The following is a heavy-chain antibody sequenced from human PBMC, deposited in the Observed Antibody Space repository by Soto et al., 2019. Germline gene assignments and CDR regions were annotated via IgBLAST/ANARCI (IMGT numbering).Heavy chain of an antibody. CDR2: VYYSGTT. J-gene: IGHJ4*02. CDR1: GASVSDKTFY. V-gene: IGHV4-61*01. CDR3: ARTTAVPNTLRSRYYFDY. D-gene: IGHD4-17*01. Sequence: SXETLSLTCSVAGASVSDKTFYWSWIRQSPGKGLEWIGYVYYSGTTNYNPSLKGRFTISVDMSKNQFSLRLNSVTAADTALYYCARTTAVPNTLRSRYYFDYWGQGMLVTVSS.